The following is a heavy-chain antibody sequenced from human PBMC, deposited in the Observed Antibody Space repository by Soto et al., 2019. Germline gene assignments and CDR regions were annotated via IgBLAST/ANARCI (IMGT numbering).Heavy chain of an antibody. Sequence: SETLSLTCAAYVGSFSGYYWSLIRQPPGKGLEWIGEINHSGSTNYNPSLKSRVTISVDTSKNQFSLKLSSVTAADTAVYYCASIGAPRVYYYYGMEVWGQGTTVTVSS. CDR3: ASIGAPRVYYYYGMEV. V-gene: IGHV4-34*01. D-gene: IGHD3-10*01. J-gene: IGHJ6*02. CDR1: VGSFSGYY. CDR2: INHSGST.